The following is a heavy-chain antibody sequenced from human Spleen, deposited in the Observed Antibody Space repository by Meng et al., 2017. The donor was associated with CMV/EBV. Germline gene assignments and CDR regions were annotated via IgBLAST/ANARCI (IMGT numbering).Heavy chain of an antibody. CDR1: GFTFSSYW. J-gene: IGHJ6*02. Sequence: GGSLRLSCAASGFTFSSYWMTWVRQAPGKGLEWVAHIKQDGSEKYYVDSVKGRFTISRDNAKNSLYLLMNTLRAEDTAVYYCARAETYYDFWSGYYTYGMDVWGQGTTVTVSS. D-gene: IGHD3-3*01. CDR3: ARAETYYDFWSGYYTYGMDV. CDR2: IKQDGSEK. V-gene: IGHV3-7*01.